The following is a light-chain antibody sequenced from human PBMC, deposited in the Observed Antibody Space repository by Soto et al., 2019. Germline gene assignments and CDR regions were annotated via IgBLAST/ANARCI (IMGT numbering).Light chain of an antibody. Sequence: QSALTQPASVSGSPGQSITISCTGISSDVGSYNLVSWYQQHPGKAPKCMIYEGSKRPSGVSNRFSGSKSGNTASLTISGLQAEDEADYYCCSYAGSSTVLFGGGTKVTVL. CDR1: SSDVGSYNL. CDR3: CSYAGSSTVL. CDR2: EGS. J-gene: IGLJ2*01. V-gene: IGLV2-23*01.